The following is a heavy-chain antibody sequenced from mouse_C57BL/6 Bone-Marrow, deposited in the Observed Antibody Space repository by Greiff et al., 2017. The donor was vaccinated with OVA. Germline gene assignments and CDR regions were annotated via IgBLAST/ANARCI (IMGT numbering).Heavy chain of an antibody. J-gene: IGHJ1*03. CDR1: GYTFTSYG. D-gene: IGHD2-4*01. V-gene: IGHV1-58*01. CDR2: IYIGNGYT. CDR3: ARRRRYEYDDVYWYFDV. Sequence: EVQLQESGAELVRPGSSVKMSCKTSGYTFTSYGINWVKQRPGQGLEWIGYIYIGNGYTEYNEKFKGKATLTSDTSSSTAYMQLSSLTSEDSAIYFCARRRRYEYDDVYWYFDVWGTGTTVTVSS.